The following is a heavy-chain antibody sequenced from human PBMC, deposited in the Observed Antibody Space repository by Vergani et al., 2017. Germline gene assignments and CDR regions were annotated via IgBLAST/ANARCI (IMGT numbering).Heavy chain of an antibody. CDR3: AKLVAVAGSGDWFDP. V-gene: IGHV3-23*04. CDR2: ISGSGGST. Sequence: EVQLVESGGGLVQPGGSLRLSCAASGFTFSSYEMNWVRQAPGKGLEWVSAISGSGGSTYYADSVKGRFTISRDNSKNTLYLQMNSLRAEDTAVYYCAKLVAVAGSGDWFDPWGQGTLVTVSS. J-gene: IGHJ5*02. D-gene: IGHD6-19*01. CDR1: GFTFSSYE.